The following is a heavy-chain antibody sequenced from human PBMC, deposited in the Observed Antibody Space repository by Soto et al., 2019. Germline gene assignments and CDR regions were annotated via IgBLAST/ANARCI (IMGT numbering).Heavy chain of an antibody. CDR3: ARVHGDIDY. CDR2: ISAYNGNT. CDR1: GYTFTSDG. D-gene: IGHD4-17*01. J-gene: IGHJ4*02. Sequence: QVQLVQSGAEVKKPGASVKVSCKASGYTFTSDGISWVRQAPGQGLEWMGWISAYNGNTNYAQNLQGRNTTTTDTSTSTANKELRSLRSDDTAVYYCARVHGDIDYWGQGTLVTVSS. V-gene: IGHV1-18*01.